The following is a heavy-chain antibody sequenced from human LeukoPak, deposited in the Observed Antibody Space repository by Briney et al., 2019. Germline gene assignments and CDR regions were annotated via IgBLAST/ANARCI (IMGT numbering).Heavy chain of an antibody. CDR3: ARGPSYCGGNCYYYFDY. CDR1: GFTFSSSW. CDR2: IEVDGSEK. J-gene: IGHJ4*02. D-gene: IGHD2-21*01. V-gene: IGHV3-7*01. Sequence: GGSLRLSCAASGFTFSSSWMSWVRQAPGKGLEWVANIEVDGSEKHYMASVKGRFTISRDNAKNSLYLQLNSLRAEDTAVYYCARGPSYCGGNCYYYFDYWGLGTLVSVSS.